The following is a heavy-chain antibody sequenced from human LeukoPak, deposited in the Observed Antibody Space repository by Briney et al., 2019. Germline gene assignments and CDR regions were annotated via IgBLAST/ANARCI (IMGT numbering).Heavy chain of an antibody. CDR1: GFIFSSYW. CDR3: TRPNYYGSGSYYPDY. CDR2: INSDGSST. Sequence: GGSLRLSCAASGFIFSSYWMHWVRQAPGKGLVWVSRINSDGSSTRYADSVKGRFTISRDNAKNTLYLQMNSLRAEDTAVYYCTRPNYYGSGSYYPDYWGQGTLVTVSS. D-gene: IGHD3-10*01. V-gene: IGHV3-74*01. J-gene: IGHJ4*02.